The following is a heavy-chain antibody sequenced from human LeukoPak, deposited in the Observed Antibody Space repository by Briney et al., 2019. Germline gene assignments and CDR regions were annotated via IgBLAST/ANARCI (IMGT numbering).Heavy chain of an antibody. J-gene: IGHJ4*02. Sequence: NPSETLSLTCAVYGGSFSGYYWSWIRQPPGKGLEWIGEINHSGSTNYNPSLKSRVTISVDTSKNQFSLKLSSVTAADTAVYYCASNNWNYVLDYWGQGTLVTVSS. CDR2: INHSGST. D-gene: IGHD1-7*01. CDR3: ASNNWNYVLDY. V-gene: IGHV4-34*01. CDR1: GGSFSGYY.